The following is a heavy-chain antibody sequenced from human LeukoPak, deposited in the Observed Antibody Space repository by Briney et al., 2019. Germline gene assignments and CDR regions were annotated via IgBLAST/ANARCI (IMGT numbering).Heavy chain of an antibody. V-gene: IGHV3-30*18. Sequence: GGSLRLSCAASGFTFSSYGMHWVRQAPGKGLEWVGVISYDGSNKYYADSVKGRFTISRDNSKNTPYLQMNSLRAEDTAVYYCAKVAKFDCSGGSCYGGIDYWGQGTLVTVSS. CDR1: GFTFSSYG. CDR3: AKVAKFDCSGGSCYGGIDY. D-gene: IGHD2-15*01. J-gene: IGHJ4*02. CDR2: ISYDGSNK.